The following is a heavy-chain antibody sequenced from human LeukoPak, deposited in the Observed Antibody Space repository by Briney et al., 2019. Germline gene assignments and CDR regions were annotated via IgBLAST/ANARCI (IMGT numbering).Heavy chain of an antibody. V-gene: IGHV3-23*01. CDR1: GFTFSSYA. CDR3: AKRSPWTTVVTPGYYFDY. D-gene: IGHD4-23*01. CDR2: ISGSGGST. Sequence: GGSLRLSCAASGFTFSSYAMSWVRQAPGKGLEWVSAISGSGGSTYYADSVKGQFTISRDNSKNTLYLQMNSLRAEDTAVYYCAKRSPWTTVVTPGYYFDYWGQGTLVTVSS. J-gene: IGHJ4*02.